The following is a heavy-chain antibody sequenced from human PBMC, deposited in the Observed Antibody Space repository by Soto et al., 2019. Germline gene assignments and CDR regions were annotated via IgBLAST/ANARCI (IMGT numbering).Heavy chain of an antibody. D-gene: IGHD3-22*01. CDR1: GGSFRDYY. CDR3: ARDIITVIGGQIYYYFGMDV. CDR2: INQRGTT. Sequence: PSETLSLTCAVNGGSFRDYYWSWIRQAPGKGLEWLGEINQRGTTHYNPSLKRRVNISIDTSKNQFSLNLTSVTAADTATYYCARDIITVIGGQIYYYFGMDVWGQGTTVTVSS. J-gene: IGHJ6*02. V-gene: IGHV4-34*01.